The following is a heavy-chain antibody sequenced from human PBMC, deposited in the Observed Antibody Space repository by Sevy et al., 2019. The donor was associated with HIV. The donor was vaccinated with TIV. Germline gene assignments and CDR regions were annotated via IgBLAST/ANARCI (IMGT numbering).Heavy chain of an antibody. D-gene: IGHD3-10*01. CDR1: GGSISSGDYY. V-gene: IGHV4-30-4*02. J-gene: IGHJ5*02. Sequence: SDTLSLTCTVSGGSISSGDYYWSWIRQPPGKGLEWIGYIYYSGSTYYNPSLKSRVTISVDTSKNQFSLKLSSVTAAETAVYYCARDTMVRGNTGIDPWGQGTLVTVSS. CDR2: IYYSGST. CDR3: ARDTMVRGNTGIDP.